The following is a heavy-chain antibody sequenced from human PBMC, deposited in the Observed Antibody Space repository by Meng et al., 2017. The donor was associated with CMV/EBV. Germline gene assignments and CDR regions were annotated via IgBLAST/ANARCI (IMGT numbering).Heavy chain of an antibody. CDR3: ARGRSFRG. J-gene: IGHJ3*01. D-gene: IGHD1-26*01. Sequence: SETLSLTCAVYGGSFSGYYWSWIRQPPGKGLEWIGEINHSGSTNYNPSLKSRVTISVDTSKNQFSLKLSSVTAADTAVYYCARGRSFRGWGQGTMVTVSS. CDR1: GGSFSGYY. V-gene: IGHV4-34*01. CDR2: INHSGST.